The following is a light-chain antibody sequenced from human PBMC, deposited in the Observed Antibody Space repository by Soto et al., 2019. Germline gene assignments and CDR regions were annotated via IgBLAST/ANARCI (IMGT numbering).Light chain of an antibody. CDR1: QSVSSSY. CDR2: GAS. CDR3: QQYGSSPLT. J-gene: IGKJ1*01. Sequence: EIVLTQSPGTLSLSPGERATLSCRASQSVSSSYLAWYQQKPGQAPRLLIYGASSRATGIPDRFSGSGSGTDFTLTISRLEPEDFAVYYCQQYGSSPLTLGQGIKVDIK. V-gene: IGKV3-20*01.